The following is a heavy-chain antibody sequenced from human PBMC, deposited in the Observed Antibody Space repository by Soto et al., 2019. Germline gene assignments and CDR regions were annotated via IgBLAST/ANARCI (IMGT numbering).Heavy chain of an antibody. CDR1: GYTFTSYV. J-gene: IGHJ4*02. Sequence: GASVKVSCKASGYTFTSYVISWVRQAPGQGLEWMGWISAYNGNTNYAQKLQGRVTMTTDTSTSTAYMELRSLRSDDTAVYYCAGGWFGELVYYFDYWGQGTLVTVSS. V-gene: IGHV1-18*01. CDR2: ISAYNGNT. CDR3: AGGWFGELVYYFDY. D-gene: IGHD3-10*01.